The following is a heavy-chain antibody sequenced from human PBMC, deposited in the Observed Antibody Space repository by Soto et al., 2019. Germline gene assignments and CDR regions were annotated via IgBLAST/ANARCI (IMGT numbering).Heavy chain of an antibody. CDR3: AGGDYYHSSGYYLYYYTMDV. D-gene: IGHD3-22*01. V-gene: IGHV4-39*01. CDR1: GGSISSSSYY. J-gene: IGHJ6*02. Sequence: PSGTLSLTCTVSGGSISSSSYYWGWIRQPPGKGLEWIGNVYYGGSTYYNPSLKSRVTISVETSKSQFSLKLSSVTAADTAVYYCAGGDYYHSSGYYLYYYTMDVWGQGTTVTVSS. CDR2: VYYGGST.